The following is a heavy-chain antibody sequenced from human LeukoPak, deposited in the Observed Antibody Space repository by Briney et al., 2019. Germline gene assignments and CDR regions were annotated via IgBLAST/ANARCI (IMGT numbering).Heavy chain of an antibody. D-gene: IGHD5-18*01. CDR1: GFTFSSYW. J-gene: IGHJ4*02. Sequence: GGSLRLSCAASGFTFSSYWMNWVRQPPGKGLEWVANIKRDGSEKYYVHSVKGRFTISRDNAKNSLYLQMNSLRAEDTAVYYRARDPSRGYTYGYGDYWGQGTLVTVSS. V-gene: IGHV3-7*01. CDR3: ARDPSRGYTYGYGDY. CDR2: IKRDGSEK.